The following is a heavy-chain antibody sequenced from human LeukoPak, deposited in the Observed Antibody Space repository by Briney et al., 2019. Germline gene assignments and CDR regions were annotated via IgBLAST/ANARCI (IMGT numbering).Heavy chain of an antibody. CDR1: GFTFSSYA. V-gene: IGHV3-23*01. J-gene: IGHJ4*02. D-gene: IGHD1-26*01. CDR3: AKNRGGSYYSGSDY. CDR2: VRGGDAGT. Sequence: GGSLRLSCAASGFTFSSYAMNWVRQAPGKGLEWVSAVRGGDAGTSYADSVKGRFTISRDNSKNTLYLQMNSLRADDTAVYYCAKNRGGSYYSGSDYWGQGALVTVSS.